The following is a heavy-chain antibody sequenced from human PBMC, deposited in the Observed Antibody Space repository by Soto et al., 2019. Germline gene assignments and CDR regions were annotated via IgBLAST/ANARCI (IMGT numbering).Heavy chain of an antibody. CDR3: AHRRSGYFDS. CDR1: GFSLTETGMG. Sequence: QITLKESGPTLVKPTQTLTLTCTFSGFSLTETGMGVGWIRQPPGKALEWLALIYWDDDKRYSPSLKRGLTISKDASKNQVVLTKTNVDAVVTATYYCAHRRSGYFDSWGQGTLVTVSS. CDR2: IYWDDDK. V-gene: IGHV2-5*02. J-gene: IGHJ4*02.